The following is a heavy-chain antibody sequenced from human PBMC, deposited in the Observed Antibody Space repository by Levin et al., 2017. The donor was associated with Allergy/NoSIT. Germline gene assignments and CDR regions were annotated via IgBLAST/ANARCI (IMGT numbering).Heavy chain of an antibody. Sequence: GGSLRLSCAASGFTFSSYAMHWVRQAPGKGLEWVAVISYDGSNKYYADSVKGRFTISRDNSKNTLYLQMNSLRAEDTAVYYCARDPALWEHIEGYFDYWGQGTLVTVSS. J-gene: IGHJ4*02. V-gene: IGHV3-30-3*01. D-gene: IGHD1-26*01. CDR2: ISYDGSNK. CDR1: GFTFSSYA. CDR3: ARDPALWEHIEGYFDY.